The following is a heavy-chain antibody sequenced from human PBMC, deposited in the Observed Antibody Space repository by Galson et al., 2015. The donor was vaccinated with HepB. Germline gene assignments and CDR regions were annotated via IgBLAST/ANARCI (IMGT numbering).Heavy chain of an antibody. CDR1: GYSFTSYW. D-gene: IGHD6-19*01. CDR3: ARGSSGWYYFDY. CDR2: IDPSDSYI. Sequence: QSGAEVKKPGESLRISCTGSGYSFTSYWISWVRQMPGTGLEWMGRIDPSDSYIHSSPSFQGHVTISADKSISTAYLQWSSLKASDTAMYYCARGSSGWYYFDYWGQGTLVTVSS. J-gene: IGHJ4*02. V-gene: IGHV5-10-1*01.